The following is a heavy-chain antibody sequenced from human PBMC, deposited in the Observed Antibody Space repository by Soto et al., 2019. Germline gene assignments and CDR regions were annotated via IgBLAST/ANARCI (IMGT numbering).Heavy chain of an antibody. CDR3: VHRQYSSYCDY. Sequence: QITLKESGPTLVKPTQTLTLTCNYSGVSFSSVGVGVGWIRQPPGKALEWLALIYWDDDKKYGPSLENRLTVTRDTSKNQVVLTMINMDPMDTATYYCVHRQYSSYCDYWGRGTRVTVSS. CDR1: GVSFSSVGVG. V-gene: IGHV2-5*05. D-gene: IGHD2-15*01. J-gene: IGHJ4*02. CDR2: IYWDDDK.